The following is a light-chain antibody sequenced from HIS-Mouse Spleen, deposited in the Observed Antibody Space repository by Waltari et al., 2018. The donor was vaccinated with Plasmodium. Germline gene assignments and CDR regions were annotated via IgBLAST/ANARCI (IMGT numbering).Light chain of an antibody. V-gene: IGLV2-8*01. CDR3: SSYAGSNNLV. CDR2: AVS. CDR1: SSDVGGYKY. Sequence: QSALTQPPSASGSPGQSVTISCPGTSSDVGGYKYVSWYQQHPGKAPKLMIYAVSKRPSGVPDRFSGSKSGNTASLTVSGLQAEDEADYYCSSYAGSNNLVFGGGTKLTVL. J-gene: IGLJ2*01.